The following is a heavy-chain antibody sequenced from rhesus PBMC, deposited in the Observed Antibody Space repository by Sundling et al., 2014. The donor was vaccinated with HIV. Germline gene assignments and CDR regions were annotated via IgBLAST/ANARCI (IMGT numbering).Heavy chain of an antibody. J-gene: IGHJ1*01. CDR1: GFTFYNYG. D-gene: IGHD5-12*01. CDR2: IWYDGSKK. V-gene: IGHV3-54*02. CDR3: ASPVDTVAVTHQYFDF. Sequence: EVHLVESGGGLVQPGGSLRLSCAASGFTFYNYGMHWVRQAPGKGLEWVAVIWYDGSKKYYADSVKDRFTISRDNSKNTLYLQMNNLKLEDTAVFYCASPVDTVAVTHQYFDFWGQGALVTVSS.